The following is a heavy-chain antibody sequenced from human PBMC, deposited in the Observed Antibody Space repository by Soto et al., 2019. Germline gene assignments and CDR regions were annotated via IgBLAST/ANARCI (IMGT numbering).Heavy chain of an antibody. D-gene: IGHD2-2*02. CDR1: GGTFSSYA. Sequence: ASVKVSCKASGGTFSSYAISWVRQAPGQGLEWMGGITPIFGTANYAQKFQGRVTITADEATSTAYMELSSLRAEDTAVYYCARDQRARDSVVVPAAIHFDYYYGMDVWG. CDR3: ARDQRARDSVVVPAAIHFDYYYGMDV. J-gene: IGHJ6*02. CDR2: ITPIFGTA. V-gene: IGHV1-69*13.